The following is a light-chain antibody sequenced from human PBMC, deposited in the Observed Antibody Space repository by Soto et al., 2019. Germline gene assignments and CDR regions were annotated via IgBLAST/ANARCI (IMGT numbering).Light chain of an antibody. CDR3: SSFTTSNTWM. J-gene: IGLJ3*02. CDR1: RSDVGNYNF. CDR2: EVS. Sequence: QSALTQPASVSGSPGQSITISCTGTRSDVGNYNFVSWYQQHPGNAPKLMIYEVSNRPSGVSDRFSGSKSGNTASLAISGLQADDEADYYCSSFTTSNTWMFGGGTKLTVL. V-gene: IGLV2-14*01.